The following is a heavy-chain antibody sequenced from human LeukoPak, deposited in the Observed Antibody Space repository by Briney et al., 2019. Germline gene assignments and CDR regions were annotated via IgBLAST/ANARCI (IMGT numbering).Heavy chain of an antibody. CDR3: ARARKTYYYDSSGYKFDY. CDR1: GGSFSGYY. Sequence: SETLSLTCAVYGGSFSGYYWSWIRQPPGKGLEWIGEINHSGSTNYNPSLKSRVTISVDTSKNQFSLKVSSVTAADTAVYYCARARKTYYYDSSGYKFDYWGQRTLVTVSS. CDR2: INHSGST. D-gene: IGHD3-22*01. J-gene: IGHJ4*02. V-gene: IGHV4-34*01.